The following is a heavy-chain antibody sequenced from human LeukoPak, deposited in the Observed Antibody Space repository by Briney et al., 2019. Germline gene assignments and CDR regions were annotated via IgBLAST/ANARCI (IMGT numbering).Heavy chain of an antibody. V-gene: IGHV4-59*01. D-gene: IGHD6-19*01. CDR1: GGSISSYY. CDR2: IYYSGST. J-gene: IGHJ1*01. CDR3: ARGGWYPESFQH. Sequence: SETLSLTCTVSGGSISSYYWNWIRQPPGKELEWIGYIYYSGSTNYNPSLKSRDTISVDTSKNQFSLKLSSVTAADTAVYYCARGGWYPESFQHWGQGALVTVSS.